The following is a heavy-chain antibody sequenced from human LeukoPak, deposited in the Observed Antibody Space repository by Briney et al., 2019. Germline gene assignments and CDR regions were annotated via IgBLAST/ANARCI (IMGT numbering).Heavy chain of an antibody. CDR3: AREGYCSSTSCYGAFDI. J-gene: IGHJ3*02. D-gene: IGHD2-2*01. V-gene: IGHV4-39*02. CDR2: IYYSGST. CDR1: GGSISSSSYY. Sequence: PSETLSLTCTVSGGSISSSSYYWGWIRQPPGKGLEWIGSIYYSGSTYYNPSLKSRVTISVDTSKNRFSLKLSSVTAADTAVYYCAREGYCSSTSCYGAFDIWGQGTMVTVSS.